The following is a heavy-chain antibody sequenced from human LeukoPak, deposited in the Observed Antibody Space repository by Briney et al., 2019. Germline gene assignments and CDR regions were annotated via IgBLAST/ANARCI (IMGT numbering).Heavy chain of an antibody. CDR3: ARGTIGYSYGLSWDY. V-gene: IGHV4-39*01. CDR1: GGSISSSSYY. Sequence: PSETLSLTCTVSGGSISSSSYYWGWIRQPPGKGLEWIGSIYYSGSTYYNPSLKSRVTISVDTSKNQFSLKLSSVTAADTAVYYCARGTIGYSYGLSWDYWGQGTLVTVSS. J-gene: IGHJ4*02. CDR2: IYYSGST. D-gene: IGHD5-18*01.